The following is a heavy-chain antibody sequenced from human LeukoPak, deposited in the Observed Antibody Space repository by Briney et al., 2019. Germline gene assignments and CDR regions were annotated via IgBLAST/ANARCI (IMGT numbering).Heavy chain of an antibody. CDR1: GYIFTSYW. D-gene: IGHD2-2*01. CDR3: ARSDCSSTSCYVLLDY. Sequence: HGESLKISCKGSGYIFTSYWISWVRQMPGKGLEWMGRIDPSDSYTNYSPSFQGHVTISADKSISTAYLQWSSLKASDTAMYYCARSDCSSTSCYVLLDYWGQGTLVTVSS. CDR2: IDPSDSYT. J-gene: IGHJ4*02. V-gene: IGHV5-10-1*01.